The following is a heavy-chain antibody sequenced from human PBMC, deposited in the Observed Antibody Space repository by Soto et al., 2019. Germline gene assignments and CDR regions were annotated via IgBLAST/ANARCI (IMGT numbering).Heavy chain of an antibody. Sequence: PGGSLRLSCAASGFTFSSYAMSWVRQAPGKGLEWVPAISGSGGSTYYADSVKGRFTISRDNSKNTLYLQMNSLRAEDTAVYYCAKDYRWRDRQWPFDYWGQGTLVTVSS. J-gene: IGHJ4*02. CDR3: AKDYRWRDRQWPFDY. CDR2: ISGSGGST. D-gene: IGHD6-19*01. V-gene: IGHV3-23*01. CDR1: GFTFSSYA.